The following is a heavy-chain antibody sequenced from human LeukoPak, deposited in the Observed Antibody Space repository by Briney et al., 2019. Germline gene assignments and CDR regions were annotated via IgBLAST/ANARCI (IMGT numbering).Heavy chain of an antibody. Sequence: PGGSLRLSCAASGFTFSDSYMSWIRQAPGKGLEWVSSISSSGSTIYYADSVKGRFTISRDNSKNTLYLQMNSLRAEDTAVYYCATRAQPRYSSGRTEYFQHWGQGTLVTVSS. D-gene: IGHD3-22*01. CDR1: GFTFSDSY. CDR2: ISSSGSTI. V-gene: IGHV3-11*01. CDR3: ATRAQPRYSSGRTEYFQH. J-gene: IGHJ1*01.